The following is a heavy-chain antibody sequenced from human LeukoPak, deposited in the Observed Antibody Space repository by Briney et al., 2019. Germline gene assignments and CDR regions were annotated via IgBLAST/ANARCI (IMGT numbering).Heavy chain of an antibody. V-gene: IGHV4-34*01. CDR1: GGSFSGYY. D-gene: IGHD6-19*01. CDR3: ARGRPSYSSGGGDAFDI. Sequence: SETLSLTCAVYGGSFSGYYWSWIRQPPGKGLEWIGEINHSGSTNYNPSLKSRVTISVDTSKNQFSLKLSSVTAADTAVYYCARGRPSYSSGGGDAFDIWGQGTMVTVSS. J-gene: IGHJ3*02. CDR2: INHSGST.